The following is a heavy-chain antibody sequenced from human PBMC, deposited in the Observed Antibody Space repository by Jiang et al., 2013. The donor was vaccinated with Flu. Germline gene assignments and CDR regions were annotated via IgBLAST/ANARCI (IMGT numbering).Heavy chain of an antibody. Sequence: VQLVESGGGLVQPGRSLRLSCAASGFTFDDYTMHWVRQPPGKGLEWVSSISWNSGTIDYADSVKGRFTISRDNARNSLYLQMNSLRAEDTALYYCARMVRGVIIRSDYVDVWGKGTTVTVSS. CDR1: GFTFDDYT. V-gene: IGHV3-9*01. CDR2: ISWNSGTI. J-gene: IGHJ6*03. D-gene: IGHD3-10*01. CDR3: ARMVRGVIIRSDYVDV.